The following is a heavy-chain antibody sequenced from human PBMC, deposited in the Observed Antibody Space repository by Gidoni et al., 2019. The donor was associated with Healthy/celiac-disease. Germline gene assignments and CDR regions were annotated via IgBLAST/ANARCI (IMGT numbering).Heavy chain of an antibody. CDR1: GFTFDDYA. Sequence: EVQLVESGGGLVQPGRSLRLSCAASGFTFDDYAMHWVRQAPGKGLEWVSGISWNSGSIGYADSVKGRFTISRDNAKNSLYLQMNSLRAEDTALYYCAKVRTYGSGSYYDFDYWGQGTLVTVSS. V-gene: IGHV3-9*01. D-gene: IGHD3-10*01. J-gene: IGHJ4*02. CDR3: AKVRTYGSGSYYDFDY. CDR2: ISWNSGSI.